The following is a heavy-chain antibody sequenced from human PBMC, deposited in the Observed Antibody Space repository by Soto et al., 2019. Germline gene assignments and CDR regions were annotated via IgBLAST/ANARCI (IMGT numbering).Heavy chain of an antibody. V-gene: IGHV4-59*01. CDR3: ARDAGGWYQLLSPWFDP. CDR2: IYYNGNT. CDR1: GASISSYY. Sequence: SETLSLTCTVSGASISSYYWNWIRQSPGKGLEWIGHIYYNGNTKYNPFLESRLTISVDTSKNQFSLELNSVTAADTAVYFCARDAGGWYQLLSPWFDPWGQGTLVTVSS. J-gene: IGHJ5*02. D-gene: IGHD2-2*01.